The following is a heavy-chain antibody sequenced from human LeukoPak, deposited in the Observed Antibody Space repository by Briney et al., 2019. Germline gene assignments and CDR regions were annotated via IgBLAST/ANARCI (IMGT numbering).Heavy chain of an antibody. Sequence: GGSLRLSCAASGFTFSAYVMQWVRQAPARGLEEWTVISNDGNEKYYAESVKGRFSISRDNSKNTLYLQMSSLRTEDTAVYYCVRDGGYTGGWIYGAGDYWGQGNLVTVSS. CDR1: GFTFSAYV. V-gene: IGHV3-30*04. D-gene: IGHD2-8*02. CDR2: ISNDGNEK. J-gene: IGHJ4*01. CDR3: VRDGGYTGGWIYGAGDY.